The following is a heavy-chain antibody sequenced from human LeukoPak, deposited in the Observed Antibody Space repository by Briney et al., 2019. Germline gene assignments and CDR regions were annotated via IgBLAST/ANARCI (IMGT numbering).Heavy chain of an antibody. CDR3: ARQGGKRGYSYGRGKSNWFDP. Sequence: SETLSLTCTVSGSSISSGYYWGWIRQPPGKGLEWIGEINHSGSTNYNPSLKSRVTISVDTSKNQFSLKLSSVTAADTAVYYCARQGGKRGYSYGRGKSNWFDPWGQGTLVTVSS. J-gene: IGHJ5*02. D-gene: IGHD5-18*01. CDR2: INHSGST. V-gene: IGHV4-38-2*02. CDR1: GSSISSGYY.